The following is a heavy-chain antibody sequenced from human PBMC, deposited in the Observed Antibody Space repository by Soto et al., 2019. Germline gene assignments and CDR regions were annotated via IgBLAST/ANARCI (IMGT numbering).Heavy chain of an antibody. CDR1: GFAFNTYS. J-gene: IGHJ4*02. D-gene: IGHD6-19*01. CDR2: ITRSSSYI. V-gene: IGHV3-21*06. CDR3: ARDDGWLILDY. Sequence: EVQLVESGGGPVKPGGSLRLSCAASGFAFNTYSMNWVRQAPGKGLEWVAFITRSSSYIYYADSVRGRFTLSRDNAKNSLYLQMNSLRAEDTGIYYCARDDGWLILDYWGQGTLVTVSS.